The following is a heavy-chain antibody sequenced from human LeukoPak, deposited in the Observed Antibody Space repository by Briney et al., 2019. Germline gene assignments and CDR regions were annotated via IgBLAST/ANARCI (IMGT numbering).Heavy chain of an antibody. D-gene: IGHD1-14*01. V-gene: IGHV3-66*01. CDR3: ARSPEAGGY. CDR2: IYSGGSK. Sequence: GGSLRLSCAASGFTFSSYAMSWVRQAQGKGLEWVAIIYSGGSKYYADSVKGRFTISRDKSKNTVSLQMNSLRAEDTAVYYGARSPEAGGYWGQGTLVTVSS. J-gene: IGHJ4*02. CDR1: GFTFSSYA.